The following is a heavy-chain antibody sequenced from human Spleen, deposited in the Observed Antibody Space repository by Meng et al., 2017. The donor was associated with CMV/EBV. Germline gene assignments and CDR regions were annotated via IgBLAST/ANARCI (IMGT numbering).Heavy chain of an antibody. V-gene: IGHV4-31*03. CDR1: GDSISSGGYY. CDR3: ARGIQRDTTYYYDSSGYYYFP. CDR2: IYYRGNT. J-gene: IGHJ5*02. Sequence: SCTVSGDSISSGGYYWSWIRQHPGKGLEWIGYIYYRGNTYYNPSLKSRVTISVDTSKNQFSLKLSSVTAADTAVYYCARGIQRDTTYYYDSSGYYYFPWGQGTLVTVSS. D-gene: IGHD3-22*01.